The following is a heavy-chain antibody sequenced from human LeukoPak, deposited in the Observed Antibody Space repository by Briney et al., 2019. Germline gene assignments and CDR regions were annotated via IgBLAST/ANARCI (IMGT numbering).Heavy chain of an antibody. V-gene: IGHV3-66*01. D-gene: IGHD1-26*01. CDR2: IYSGGST. CDR3: AREPLYSGSYWLGPGPQWFDP. J-gene: IGHJ5*02. Sequence: GGSLRLSCAASGFTVSSNYMSWVRQAPGKGLEWVSVIYSGGSTYYADSVKGRFTISRDNSKNTLYLQMNSLRAEDTAVYYCAREPLYSGSYWLGPGPQWFDPWGQGTLVTVSS. CDR1: GFTVSSNY.